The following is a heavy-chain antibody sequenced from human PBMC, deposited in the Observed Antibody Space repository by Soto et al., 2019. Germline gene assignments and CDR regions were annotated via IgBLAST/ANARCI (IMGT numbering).Heavy chain of an antibody. Sequence: SQTLSLTCAISGDSVSRNSAAWNWIRQSPSRGLEWLGRTYYRSKWYNDYAVSVKSRITINPDTSKNQFSLQLNSVTPEDTAVYYCARDRASSTRNCSGGSCYLLYYYYGMDVWGQGTTVTVSS. V-gene: IGHV6-1*01. J-gene: IGHJ6*02. CDR1: GDSVSRNSAA. CDR2: TYYRSKWYN. CDR3: ARDRASSTRNCSGGSCYLLYYYYGMDV. D-gene: IGHD2-15*01.